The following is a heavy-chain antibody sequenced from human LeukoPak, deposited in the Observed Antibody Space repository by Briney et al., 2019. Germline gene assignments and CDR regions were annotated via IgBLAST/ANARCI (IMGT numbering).Heavy chain of an antibody. J-gene: IGHJ4*02. V-gene: IGHV3-33*01. CDR1: GFVFSTYG. CDR2: IWDDGSNQ. CDR3: ARDGGYHDSSGYYHSYYFDY. Sequence: GRSLRLSCAASGFVFSTYGTHWVRQAPGKGLEWVAVIWDDGSNQYYVDSVRGRFTISRDNSKNTLHLQMNSLRAEDTAVYYCARDGGYHDSSGYYHSYYFDYWGQGTLVTVSS. D-gene: IGHD3-22*01.